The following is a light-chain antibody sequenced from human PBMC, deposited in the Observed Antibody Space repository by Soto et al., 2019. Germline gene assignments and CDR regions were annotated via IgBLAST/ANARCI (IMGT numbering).Light chain of an antibody. CDR2: EVS. Sequence: QSVLTQPASVSGSPGQWITISCTGTSSDIGGYNYVSWYQQHPGKAPKVMIYEVSNRPSGVSNRFSGSKSANTASLTISGLQAEDEADYYCSSYTSSNTVMIFGGGTKLTVL. V-gene: IGLV2-14*01. CDR1: SSDIGGYNY. CDR3: SSYTSSNTVMI. J-gene: IGLJ2*01.